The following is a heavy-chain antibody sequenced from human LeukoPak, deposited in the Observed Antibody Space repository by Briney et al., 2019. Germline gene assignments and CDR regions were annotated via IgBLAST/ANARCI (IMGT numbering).Heavy chain of an antibody. CDR1: WFTVSNNY. Sequence: GGSLRLSCAASWFTVSNNYMSWVRQAPGKGLEWVSVIHSGGTTNYADSVQGRFTISRDNSKTTVYLHMNSLRAEDTAVYYCARDSDSGYGPFASWGQGTLVTVSS. CDR3: ARDSDSGYGPFAS. CDR2: IHSGGTT. J-gene: IGHJ4*02. V-gene: IGHV3-53*01. D-gene: IGHD5-12*01.